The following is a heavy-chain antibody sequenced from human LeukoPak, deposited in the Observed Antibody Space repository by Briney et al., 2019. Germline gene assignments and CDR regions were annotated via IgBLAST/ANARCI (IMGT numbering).Heavy chain of an antibody. J-gene: IGHJ4*02. V-gene: IGHV4-61*02. CDR2: IYTSGST. CDR1: GGSISSGSYY. CDR3: ARGGVLLWFGELFPIPSHPFDY. D-gene: IGHD3-10*01. Sequence: PSQTLSLTCTVSGGSISSGSYYWSWIRQPAGKGLEWIGRIYTSGSTNYNPSLKSRVTISVDTSKNQFSLKLSSVTAADAAVYHCARGGVLLWFGELFPIPSHPFDYWGQGTLVTVSS.